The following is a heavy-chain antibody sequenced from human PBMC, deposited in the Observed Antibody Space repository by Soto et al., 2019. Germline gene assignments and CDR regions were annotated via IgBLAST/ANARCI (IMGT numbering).Heavy chain of an antibody. CDR1: GFTFSSYW. D-gene: IGHD2-2*01. J-gene: IGHJ3*02. CDR2: IKQDGSEK. Sequence: GGSLRLSCAASGFTFSSYWMSWVRQAPGKGLEWVANIKQDGSEKYYVDSVKGRFTISRDNAKNSLYLQMNSLRAEDTAVYYCARDRRCSSTSCSDAFDIWGQGTMVTVSS. CDR3: ARDRRCSSTSCSDAFDI. V-gene: IGHV3-7*01.